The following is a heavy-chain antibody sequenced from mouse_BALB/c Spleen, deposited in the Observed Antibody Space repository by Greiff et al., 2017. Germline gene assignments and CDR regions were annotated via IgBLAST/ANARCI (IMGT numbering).Heavy chain of an antibody. CDR3: AHYYRYDEENY. CDR2: IDPANGNT. Sequence: EVKLVESGAELVKPGASVKLSCTASGFNIKDTYMHWVKQRPEQGLEWIGRIDPANGNTKYDPKFQGKATITADTSSNTAYLQLSSLTSEDTAVYYCAHYYRYDEENYWGQGTTLTVSA. D-gene: IGHD2-14*01. J-gene: IGHJ2*01. V-gene: IGHV14-3*02. CDR1: GFNIKDTY.